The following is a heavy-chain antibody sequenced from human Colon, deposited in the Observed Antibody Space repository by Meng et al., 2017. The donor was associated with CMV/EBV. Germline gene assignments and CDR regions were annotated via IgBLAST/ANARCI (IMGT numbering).Heavy chain of an antibody. J-gene: IGHJ4*02. Sequence: GGSLRLSCAASGFSFSNAIMHWVRQAPGRGLEFVSAIDASGDSKYYADSVKGRFAISRDNSKNTLYLEMGSLRPEDMAIYFCARESGSSGRAGYFDYWGQGTLVTSPQ. CDR3: ARESGSSGRAGYFDY. CDR1: GFSFSNAI. V-gene: IGHV3-64*02. D-gene: IGHD6-19*01. CDR2: IDASGDSK.